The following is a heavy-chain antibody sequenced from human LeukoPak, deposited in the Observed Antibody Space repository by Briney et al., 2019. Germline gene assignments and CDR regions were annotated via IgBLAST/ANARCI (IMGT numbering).Heavy chain of an antibody. V-gene: IGHV3-7*01. CDR2: LKPDGSEK. D-gene: IGHD1-14*01. Sequence: GGSLRLSCIASGFSFSVYWMSWVRQAPGGGLEWVANLKPDGSEKNYGDSVKGRFTISRDNAKNSLFLQMNSLTAEDTAVYYCVRNRNLDSWGQGTLVTVSS. CDR1: GFSFSVYW. J-gene: IGHJ4*02. CDR3: VRNRNLDS.